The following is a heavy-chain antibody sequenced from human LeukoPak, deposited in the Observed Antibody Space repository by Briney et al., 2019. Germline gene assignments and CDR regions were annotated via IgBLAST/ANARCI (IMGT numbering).Heavy chain of an antibody. CDR2: IKTDGSQI. Sequence: GGYLRLSCVASGLTLSSYWMSWARHRERKGMEWVAKIKTDGSQIYSEDSVKARFTISRDNAKNSLYLQMNSLRAEDTAVYYCARDLNWESYWGQGTLVSVSS. V-gene: IGHV3-7*01. CDR3: ARDLNWESY. D-gene: IGHD7-27*01. J-gene: IGHJ4*02. CDR1: GLTLSSYW.